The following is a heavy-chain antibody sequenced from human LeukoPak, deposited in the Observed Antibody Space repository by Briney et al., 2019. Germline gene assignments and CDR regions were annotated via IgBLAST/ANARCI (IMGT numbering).Heavy chain of an antibody. V-gene: IGHV3-53*01. CDR1: GFTVSSNY. CDR3: ARGTCSGGSCYYYYYMDV. D-gene: IGHD2-15*01. CDR2: IYSGGST. Sequence: GGSLRLSCAASGFTVSSNYMSWVRQAPGKGLEWVSVIYSGGSTYYADSVKGRFTISRDNSKNTLSLQMNCLRAEDTAVYYCARGTCSGGSCYYYYYMDVWGKGTTVTVSS. J-gene: IGHJ6*03.